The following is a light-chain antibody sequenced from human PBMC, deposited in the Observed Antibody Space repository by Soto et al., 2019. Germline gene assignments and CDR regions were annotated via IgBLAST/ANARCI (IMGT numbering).Light chain of an antibody. CDR1: QSLLHSNGYNY. J-gene: IGKJ3*01. V-gene: IGKV2-28*01. CDR2: LGS. CDR3: MQALQTPGT. Sequence: DIVMTQSPLSLPVTPGEPASISCRSSQSLLHSNGYNYLDWYLQKPGQSPQLLIYLGSNRASGVADRFSGSGSGTDCPLKSSRVEAEDVGVYYGMQALQTPGTFGPGTKVDIK.